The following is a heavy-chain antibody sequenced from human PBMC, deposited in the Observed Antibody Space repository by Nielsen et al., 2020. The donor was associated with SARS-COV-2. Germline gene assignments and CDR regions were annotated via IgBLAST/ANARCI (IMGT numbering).Heavy chain of an antibody. J-gene: IGHJ4*02. D-gene: IGHD4-17*01. CDR2: IYHSGST. CDR1: GGSISSGGYS. Sequence: SETLSLTCDVSGGSISSGGYSLSWIRQPPGKGLEWIGCIYHSGSTYYNPSLKSRVTISVDTSKNQFSLKLSSVTAADTAVYYCARSYGDYFDYWGQGTLVTVSS. CDR3: ARSYGDYFDY. V-gene: IGHV4-30-2*05.